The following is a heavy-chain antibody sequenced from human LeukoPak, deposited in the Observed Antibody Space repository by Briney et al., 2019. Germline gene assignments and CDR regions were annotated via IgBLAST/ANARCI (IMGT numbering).Heavy chain of an antibody. CDR1: GFSLCTSGVG. CDR2: TYWNDDK. V-gene: IGHV2-5*01. CDR3: AYTRVRSGYYFDFDF. Sequence: SGPTLVKPPQTLTLTCTFSGFSLCTSGVGVGWIRQPPAKALEWLTLTYWNDDKPHSPSLKSRLTLTIDTSKNQVVLKLTNVDPEDTAIYYCAYTRVRSGYYFDFDFWGQGTLVTVSS. D-gene: IGHD3-22*01. J-gene: IGHJ4*02.